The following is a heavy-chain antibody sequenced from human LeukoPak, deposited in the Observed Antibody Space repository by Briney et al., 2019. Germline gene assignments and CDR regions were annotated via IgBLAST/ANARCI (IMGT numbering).Heavy chain of an antibody. CDR3: ARGGYSYGRPTYGMDV. J-gene: IGHJ6*02. CDR1: GFTFSNYM. D-gene: IGHD5-18*01. Sequence: PGGSLRLSCAASGFTFSNYMMHWVRQAPGKGLVWVSRIKSDGITITYADSVKGRFTISRDNSKNTLYLQMNSLRAEDTAVYYCARGGYSYGRPTYGMDVWGQGTTVTVSS. CDR2: IKSDGITI. V-gene: IGHV3-74*01.